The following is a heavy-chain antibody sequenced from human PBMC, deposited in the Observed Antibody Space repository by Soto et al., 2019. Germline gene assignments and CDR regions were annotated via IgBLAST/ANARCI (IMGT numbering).Heavy chain of an antibody. Sequence: AGGSLRLSCAASGFTFSSYSMNWVRQAPGKGLEWVSSISSSSSYIYYADSVKGRFTISRDNAKNSLYLQMNSLRAEDTAVYYFARDPRLLRFLEWLPYYFDYWGQGTLVTVSS. CDR1: GFTFSSYS. D-gene: IGHD3-3*01. CDR2: ISSSSSYI. CDR3: ARDPRLLRFLEWLPYYFDY. J-gene: IGHJ4*02. V-gene: IGHV3-21*01.